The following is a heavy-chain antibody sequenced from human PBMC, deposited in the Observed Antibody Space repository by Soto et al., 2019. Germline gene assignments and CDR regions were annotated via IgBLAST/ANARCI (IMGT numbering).Heavy chain of an antibody. CDR3: ARDWYDYYDSSGSNEIGY. CDR2: ISYDGSNK. D-gene: IGHD3-22*01. Sequence: PGGSLRLSCAASGFTFSSYAMHWVRQAPGKGLEWVAVISYDGSNKYYADSVKGRFTISRDNSKNTLYLQMNSLRAEDTAVYYCARDWYDYYDSSGSNEIGYWGQGTLVTVSS. V-gene: IGHV3-30-3*01. CDR1: GFTFSSYA. J-gene: IGHJ4*02.